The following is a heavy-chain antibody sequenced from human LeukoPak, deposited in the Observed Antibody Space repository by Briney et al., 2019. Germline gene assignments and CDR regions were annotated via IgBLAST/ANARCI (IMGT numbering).Heavy chain of an antibody. D-gene: IGHD3-9*01. J-gene: IGHJ3*02. CDR1: GFTFSSYS. CDR2: ISSSSSYI. CDR3: ARAPHYDILTGYYNTDAFDI. Sequence: GGSLRLSCAASGFTFSSYSMNWVRQAPGKGLEWVSSISSSSSYIYYADSVKGRFTISRDNAKTSLYLQMNSLRAEDTAVYYCARAPHYDILTGYYNTDAFDIWGQGTMVTVSS. V-gene: IGHV3-21*01.